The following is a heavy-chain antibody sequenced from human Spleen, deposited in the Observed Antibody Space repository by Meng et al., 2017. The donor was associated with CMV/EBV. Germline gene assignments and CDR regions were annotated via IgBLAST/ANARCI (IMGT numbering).Heavy chain of an antibody. CDR3: ARGYCSGGSCYPEDDY. CDR1: GGSISSGGYY. J-gene: IGHJ4*02. Sequence: SETLSLTCTVSGGSISSGGYYWSWIRQHPGKGLEWIGYIYYSGSTYYNPSLKSRVTISVDTSKNQFSLKLSSVTAADTAVYYCARGYCSGGSCYPEDDYWGQGTLVTVSS. V-gene: IGHV4-31*03. CDR2: IYYSGST. D-gene: IGHD2-15*01.